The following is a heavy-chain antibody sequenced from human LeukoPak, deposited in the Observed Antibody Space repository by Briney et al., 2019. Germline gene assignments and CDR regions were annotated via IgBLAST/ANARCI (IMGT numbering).Heavy chain of an antibody. CDR2: ISGSGGST. Sequence: PGGSLRLSCAASGFTFSSYAMSWVRQAPGKGLEWVSAISGSGGSTYFADSVKGRFTITRDTSKNTFYLQMNSLRSEDTAVYYCATDPVIRNGMNVWGQGTTVTLSS. V-gene: IGHV3-23*01. J-gene: IGHJ6*01. CDR3: ATDPVIRNGMNV. D-gene: IGHD2/OR15-2a*01. CDR1: GFTFSSYA.